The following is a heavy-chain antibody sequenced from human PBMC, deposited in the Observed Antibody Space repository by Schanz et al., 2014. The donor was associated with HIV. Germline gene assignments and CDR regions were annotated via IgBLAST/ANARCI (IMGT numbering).Heavy chain of an antibody. CDR2: ISVNGATR. J-gene: IGHJ4*02. Sequence: EVQLLDSGGGLVQPGGSLRLSCVASGFTFNNYAMTWVRQAPGKGLEWLSYISVNGATREYADSVKGRFTISRDNARTSLYLQMNSLRAEDTAVYYCARVFGRTYGLPDYWGQGTLVTVSS. D-gene: IGHD3-10*01. V-gene: IGHV3-48*03. CDR3: ARVFGRTYGLPDY. CDR1: GFTFNNYA.